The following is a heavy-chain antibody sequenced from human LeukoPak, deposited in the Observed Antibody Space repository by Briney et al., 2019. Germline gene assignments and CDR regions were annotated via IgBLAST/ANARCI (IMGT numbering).Heavy chain of an antibody. J-gene: IGHJ4*02. CDR1: GFTDSNNF. V-gene: IGHV3-66*01. CDR3: APLTYSLDY. Sequence: GGSLRLSCAASGFTDSNNFMSWVRQAPGKGLEWVSVIYSGGSTYCADSVKGRFTISRDNSKNTLYLQMNSLRAEDTAVYYCAPLTYSLDYWGQGALVTVSS. CDR2: IYSGGST.